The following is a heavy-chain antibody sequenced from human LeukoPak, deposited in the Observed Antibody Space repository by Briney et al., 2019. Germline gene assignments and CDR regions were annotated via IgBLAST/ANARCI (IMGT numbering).Heavy chain of an antibody. D-gene: IGHD6-13*01. CDR3: AKGSRSWYTRGGSNLDY. CDR2: ISGSGGST. CDR1: GFTFSSYA. J-gene: IGHJ4*02. V-gene: IGHV3-23*01. Sequence: GGSLRLSCAASGFTFSSYAMSWVRQAPGKGLEWVSAISGSGGSTYYADSVEGRFTISRDNSKNTLYLQMNSLRAEDTAVYYCAKGSRSWYTRGGSNLDYWGQGTLVTVSS.